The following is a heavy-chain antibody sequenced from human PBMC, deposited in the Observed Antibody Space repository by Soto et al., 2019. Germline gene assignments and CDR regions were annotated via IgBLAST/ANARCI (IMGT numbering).Heavy chain of an antibody. CDR1: GYSFTSYD. D-gene: IGHD4-17*01. V-gene: IGHV1-8*01. CDR2: MNPNSGNT. CDR3: AKMKYGDYGGNWFDP. Sequence: ASVKVSCKASGYSFTSYDINWVRQAPGQGLEWMGWMNPNSGNTDYAQKFQGRVTMTRNTSISTAYMELSSLRSDDTAVYYCAKMKYGDYGGNWFDPWGQGTLVTVSS. J-gene: IGHJ5*02.